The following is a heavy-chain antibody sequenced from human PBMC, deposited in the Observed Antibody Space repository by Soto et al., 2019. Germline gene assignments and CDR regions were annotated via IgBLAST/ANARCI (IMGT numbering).Heavy chain of an antibody. CDR1: GGSISSGGYY. CDR2: IYYSGST. D-gene: IGHD3-10*01. CDR3: ARVNLLWFVEDY. J-gene: IGHJ4*02. Sequence: SETLSLTCTVSGGSISSGGYYWSWIRQHPGKGLEWIGYIYYSGSTYYNPSLKSRVTISVDTSKNQFSLKLSSVTAADTAVYYCARVNLLWFVEDYWGQGTLVTVSS. V-gene: IGHV4-31*03.